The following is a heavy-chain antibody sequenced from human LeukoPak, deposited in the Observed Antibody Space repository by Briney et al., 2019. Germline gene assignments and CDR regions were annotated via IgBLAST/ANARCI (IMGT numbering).Heavy chain of an antibody. Sequence: SDTLSLTCNVSGGSIGGHYWTWIRQPPGKGLEWIGYIYYTGSANYHPSLTSRVTMSVDTSKNQFSLKLSSVTAADTAVYYCAREERAWFDPWGQGTLVTVSS. J-gene: IGHJ5*02. CDR2: IYYTGSA. V-gene: IGHV4-59*11. CDR1: GGSIGGHY. CDR3: AREERAWFDP.